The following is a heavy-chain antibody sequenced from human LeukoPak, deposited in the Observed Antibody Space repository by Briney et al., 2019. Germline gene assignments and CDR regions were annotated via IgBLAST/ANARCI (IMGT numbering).Heavy chain of an antibody. V-gene: IGHV1-69*05. Sequence: ASVKVSCKASGGTFSSYAISWVRQAPGQGLEWMGGIIPIFGTANYAQKFQGRVTITTDESTSTAYMELSSLRSEDTAVYYCARGWSGYYGYYYYMDVGGKGTTVTVS. CDR1: GGTFSSYA. CDR2: IIPIFGTA. D-gene: IGHD3-3*01. CDR3: ARGWSGYYGYYYYMDV. J-gene: IGHJ6*03.